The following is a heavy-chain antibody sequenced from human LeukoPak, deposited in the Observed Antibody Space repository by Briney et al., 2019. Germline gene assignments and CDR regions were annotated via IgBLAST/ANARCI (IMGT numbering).Heavy chain of an antibody. Sequence: GGSLRLSCAASGFTFSSYWMHWVRQAPGKGLVWVSRIHSDGASTSYADSVKGRFTMSRDNATNMLYLQMNSLRAEDTAVYYCASWDLRGYSYGTLGYWGQGTRVTVSS. CDR2: IHSDGAST. CDR3: ASWDLRGYSYGTLGY. V-gene: IGHV3-74*01. CDR1: GFTFSSYW. J-gene: IGHJ4*02. D-gene: IGHD5-18*01.